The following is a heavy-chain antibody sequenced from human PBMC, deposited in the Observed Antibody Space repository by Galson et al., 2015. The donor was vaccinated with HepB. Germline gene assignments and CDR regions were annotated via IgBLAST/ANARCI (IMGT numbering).Heavy chain of an antibody. CDR2: IKGKTDGGAT. Sequence: SLRLSCAVSGFTFIDAWMSWVRQAPGKGLEWVGRIKGKTDGGATDYAAPVKARFSISRDDSKNTLYLQMSSLKAADTAVYYCVTDYITTLGRVGAYDSWGQGVQVTVSS. CDR1: GFTFIDAW. CDR3: VTDYITTLGRVGAYDS. D-gene: IGHD1-14*01. V-gene: IGHV3-15*01. J-gene: IGHJ4*02.